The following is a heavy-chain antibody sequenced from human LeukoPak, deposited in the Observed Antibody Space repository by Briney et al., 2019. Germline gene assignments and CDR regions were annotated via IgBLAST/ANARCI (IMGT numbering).Heavy chain of an antibody. D-gene: IGHD5-24*01. CDR3: ARDPVRDGYNYYFDY. CDR1: GYTFTSYG. Sequence: ASVKVSCKASGYTFTSYGISWVRQAPGQGLEWMGWISAYNGNTNYAQKLQGRVTMTTDTSTSTAYMELRSLRSDDTAVYYCARDPVRDGYNYYFDYWGQGTLVTVSS. V-gene: IGHV1-18*01. J-gene: IGHJ4*02. CDR2: ISAYNGNT.